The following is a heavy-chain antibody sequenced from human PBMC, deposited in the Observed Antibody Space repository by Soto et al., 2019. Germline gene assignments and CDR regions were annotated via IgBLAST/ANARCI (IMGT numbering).Heavy chain of an antibody. CDR1: GYNFANYW. V-gene: IGHV5-51*01. CDR2: IFPGDSDT. D-gene: IGHD6-13*01. CDR3: AAGYTTGPDAFDI. J-gene: IGHJ3*02. Sequence: PGESLKISCKGSGYNFANYWIGWARQMPGKGLERMGMIFPGDSDTKNSPSLQGQISMSVDKSDSSAYLQWRSLKASDTAMYYCAAGYTTGPDAFDIWGQGTMVTVSS.